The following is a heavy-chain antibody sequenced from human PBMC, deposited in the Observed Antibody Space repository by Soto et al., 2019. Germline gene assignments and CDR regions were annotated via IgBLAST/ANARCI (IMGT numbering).Heavy chain of an antibody. CDR3: AREYSSTPSFGLDV. Sequence: PSETLSLTCTVSGGSISSYYWSWIRQPPGKGLEWIGYIYYSGSTNYNPSLKSRVTLSVDTSKNQFSLKLSSVTAADTAVYYCAREYSSTPSFGLDVWGQGTTVTVS. CDR1: GGSISSYY. D-gene: IGHD6-13*01. J-gene: IGHJ6*02. V-gene: IGHV4-59*01. CDR2: IYYSGST.